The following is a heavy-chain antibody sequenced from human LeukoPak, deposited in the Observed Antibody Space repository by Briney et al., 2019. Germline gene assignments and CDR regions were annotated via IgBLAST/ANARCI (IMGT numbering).Heavy chain of an antibody. J-gene: IGHJ4*02. V-gene: IGHV3-11*05. D-gene: IGHD1-26*01. CDR2: ISSSRSDT. CDR3: ARDRLWEVGATPYFAY. Sequence: PAGSLRLSCAASGFTFSDYYMSWIRQAPGKGLEWVSYISSSRSDTKYADSVKGRFTISRDNAKNSLYLQMNSLRAEDTAVYYCARDRLWEVGATPYFAYWGQGTLATVSS. CDR1: GFTFSDYY.